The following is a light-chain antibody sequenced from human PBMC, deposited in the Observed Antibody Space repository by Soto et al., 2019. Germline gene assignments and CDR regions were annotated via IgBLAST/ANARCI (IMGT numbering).Light chain of an antibody. CDR3: QVWDSRSEHGV. CDR2: YDS. J-gene: IGLJ3*02. V-gene: IGLV3-21*04. Sequence: SYELTQPPSVSVAPGKTARITCGGNNIGSKSVHWYQQKPGQAPVLVIYYDSDRPSGIPERFSGSNSGNTATLTISRVEAGDEADYYCQVWDSRSEHGVFGGGTKLTVL. CDR1: NIGSKS.